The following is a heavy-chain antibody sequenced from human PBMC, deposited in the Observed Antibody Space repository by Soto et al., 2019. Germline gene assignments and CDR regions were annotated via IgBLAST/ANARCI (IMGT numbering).Heavy chain of an antibody. CDR3: ARGFGERTPGLRGDCSPFDF. V-gene: IGHV4-34*01. CDR2: INHSGST. Sequence: SETLSLTCAVYGGSFSGDYWTWIRQPPGKGLEWIGEINHSGSTYYNPSHQSRVTISVDTSKKQFSLRLSSVTAADTAVYYCARGFGERTPGLRGDCSPFDFRGLGTLVTVSS. D-gene: IGHD2-21*01. CDR1: GGSFSGDY. J-gene: IGHJ5*01.